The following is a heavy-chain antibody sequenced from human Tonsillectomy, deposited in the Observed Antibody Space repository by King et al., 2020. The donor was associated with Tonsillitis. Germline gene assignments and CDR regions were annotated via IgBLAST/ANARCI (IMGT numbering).Heavy chain of an antibody. Sequence: QRQQGGAGLLKPAETRSRTCTGQGGAVRDDHGRGSSKPPGKGREGRGKSKHRGSTNYNPSLKSRVTMSVDTFKSQFSRKVDSVTAADTAVYYCGRYCSSTSCYHYGDAFDIWGQGTMVTVSS. CDR1: GGAVRDDH. V-gene: IGHV4-34*01. CDR3: GRYCSSTSCYHYGDAFDI. D-gene: IGHD2-2*01. CDR2: SKHRGST. J-gene: IGHJ3*02.